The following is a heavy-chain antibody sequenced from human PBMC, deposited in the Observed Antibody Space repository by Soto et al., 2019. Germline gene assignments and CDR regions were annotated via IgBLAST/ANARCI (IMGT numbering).Heavy chain of an antibody. D-gene: IGHD2-2*01. Sequence: QVQLVQSGAEVKKPGSSVKVSCKASGGTFSSYTISWVRQAPGQGLEWMGRIIPILGIANYAQKFQGRVTITADKXRSPAXXELSSLRAEATAVYYCARVLGRIVVVPAADYGMDVWGQGTTVTVSS. CDR1: GGTFSSYT. CDR2: IIPILGIA. CDR3: ARVLGRIVVVPAADYGMDV. J-gene: IGHJ6*02. V-gene: IGHV1-69*02.